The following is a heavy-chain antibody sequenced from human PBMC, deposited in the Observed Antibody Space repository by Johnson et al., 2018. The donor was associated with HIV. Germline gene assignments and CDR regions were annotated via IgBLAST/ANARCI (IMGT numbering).Heavy chain of an antibody. CDR1: GFTFTNFW. CDR3: VRGEEGAFDI. J-gene: IGHJ3*02. V-gene: IGHV3-7*05. CDR2: IKPDGSEK. Sequence: VQLVESGGGLVQPVGSLRLSCAASGFTFTNFWMGWVRQAPGKGLEWVANIKPDGSEKFYVDSVKGRFTISRDNAKNSLFLQMTSLTAEDTAVFSCVRGEEGAFDIWGQGTMVTVSS.